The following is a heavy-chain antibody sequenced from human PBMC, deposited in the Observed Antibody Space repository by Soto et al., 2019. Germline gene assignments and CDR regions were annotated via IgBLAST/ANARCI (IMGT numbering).Heavy chain of an antibody. CDR1: GGSISSSSDY. CDR3: ARTGYSNYADY. Sequence: TSETLSLTCTVSGGSISSSSDYWGWIRQPPGKELEWIGSIYYSGSTYYNPSLKSRVTISVDTSKNQFSLKLSSVFTADTAVYYCARTGYSNYADYWGQGTLVTVSS. J-gene: IGHJ4*02. V-gene: IGHV4-39*01. D-gene: IGHD4-4*01. CDR2: IYYSGST.